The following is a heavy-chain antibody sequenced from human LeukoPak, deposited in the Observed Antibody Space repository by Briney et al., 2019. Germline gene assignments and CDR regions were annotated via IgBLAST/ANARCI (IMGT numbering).Heavy chain of an antibody. Sequence: PGGSLRLSCAASGFTFSSYSMNWVRQAPGKGLEWVSSISSSSYIYYADSVKGRFTISRDNAKNSLYLQMNSLRAEDTAVYYCARDSSGYYGVYYFDYWGQGTLVTVSS. V-gene: IGHV3-21*01. D-gene: IGHD3-22*01. CDR1: GFTFSSYS. CDR3: ARDSSGYYGVYYFDY. CDR2: ISSSSYI. J-gene: IGHJ4*02.